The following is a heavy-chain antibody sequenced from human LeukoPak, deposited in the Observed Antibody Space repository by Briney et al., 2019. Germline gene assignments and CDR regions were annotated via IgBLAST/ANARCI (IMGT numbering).Heavy chain of an antibody. CDR1: GFTFSDYY. CDR3: ARDHGHRTYYFDY. CDR2: ISSSGSTI. Sequence: PGGSLRLSCAASGFTFSDYYMSWVRQAPGKGLEWVSYISSSGSTIYYADSVKGRFTISRDNAKNSLYLQMNSLRAGDTAVYYCARDHGHRTYYFDYWGQGTLVTVSS. D-gene: IGHD1-14*01. V-gene: IGHV3-11*01. J-gene: IGHJ4*02.